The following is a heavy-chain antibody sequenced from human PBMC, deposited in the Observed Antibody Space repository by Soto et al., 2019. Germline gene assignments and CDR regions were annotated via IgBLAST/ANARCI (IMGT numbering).Heavy chain of an antibody. CDR1: GFTFSIYA. J-gene: IGHJ4*02. V-gene: IGHV3-64*02. CDR3: ARDDYPYYDDSSGYHFDY. D-gene: IGHD3-22*01. CDR2: ISSNGVST. Sequence: PGGSLRLSCAASGFTFSIYAMHWVRQAPGKGLEYVSAISSNGVSTYYADSVKGRFTISRDNAKNSLYLQMNSLRAEDTAVYYCARDDYPYYDDSSGYHFDYWGQGTLVTVSS.